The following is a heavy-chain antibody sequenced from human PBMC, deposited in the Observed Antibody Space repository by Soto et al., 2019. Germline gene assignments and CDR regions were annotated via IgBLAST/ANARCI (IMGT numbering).Heavy chain of an antibody. V-gene: IGHV1-3*05. CDR2: IHAGNGNT. Sequence: QVQLVQSGAEEKKPWASVKVSWKTSGYNFTTYGIHWVREAPGQTFEWMGWIHAGNGNTKYSQNFQGRVTITRDTSASTAYMELSSLRSEDTAVYYCARESGSSGWYHFDYWGQGTLATVSS. D-gene: IGHD6-19*01. CDR3: ARESGSSGWYHFDY. J-gene: IGHJ4*02. CDR1: GYNFTTYG.